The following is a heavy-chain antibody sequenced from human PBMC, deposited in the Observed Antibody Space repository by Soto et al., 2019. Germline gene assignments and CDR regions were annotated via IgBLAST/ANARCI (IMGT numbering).Heavy chain of an antibody. Sequence: SETLSLTCTVSGGSISSSSYYWGWIRQPPGKGLEWIGSIYYSGSTYYNPSLKSRVTISVDTSKNQFSLKLSSVTAADTAVYYCARPSRYCSSTSCYLPVNAFDIWGQGTMVTVSS. CDR1: GGSISSSSYY. D-gene: IGHD2-2*01. CDR3: ARPSRYCSSTSCYLPVNAFDI. V-gene: IGHV4-39*01. CDR2: IYYSGST. J-gene: IGHJ3*02.